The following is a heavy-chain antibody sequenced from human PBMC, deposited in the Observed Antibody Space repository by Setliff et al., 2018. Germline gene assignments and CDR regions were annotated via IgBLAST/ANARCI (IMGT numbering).Heavy chain of an antibody. CDR2: VNPKNGGI. D-gene: IGHD3-10*01. Sequence: ASVKVSCKTSAYSFTGYYVHWVRQAPGQGPEWMGRVNPKNGGILYSQKFEGRVSMTGDRTISTVYMDLRSLTFDDTAVYYCARPRSNYNRGAFSIWGQGTMVTVSS. CDR1: AYSFTGYY. V-gene: IGHV1-2*06. J-gene: IGHJ3*02. CDR3: ARPRSNYNRGAFSI.